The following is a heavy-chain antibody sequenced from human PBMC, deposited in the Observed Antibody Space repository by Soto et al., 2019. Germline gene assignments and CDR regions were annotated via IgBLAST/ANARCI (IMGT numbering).Heavy chain of an antibody. V-gene: IGHV1-18*04. J-gene: IGHJ5*02. Sequence: ASVKVSCKASGYTFTSYGVNWVRQAPGQGLEWMGWISGYNGNTNYAQKLQGRVTMTTDTSTSTAYMELRSLTSDDTAVYYCARDRGRIAVAANWFDPWGQGTLVTVSS. CDR3: ARDRGRIAVAANWFDP. CDR2: ISGYNGNT. CDR1: GYTFTSYG. D-gene: IGHD6-19*01.